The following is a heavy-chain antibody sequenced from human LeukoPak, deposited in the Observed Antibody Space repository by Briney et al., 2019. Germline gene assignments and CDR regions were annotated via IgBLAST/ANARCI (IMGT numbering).Heavy chain of an antibody. CDR2: ICSGGNT. D-gene: IGHD1-1*01. V-gene: IGHV4-39*02. J-gene: IGHJ4*02. Sequence: SETLSLTCTVSGGFLSTSYYWGWIRQTPGKGLEWIGSICSGGNTCYNPSLRSRVTIFADSSKDQFYLILTSVTAADTAVYYCARDGPWKSDCWGQGTLVTVSS. CDR3: ARDGPWKSDC. CDR1: GGFLSTSYY.